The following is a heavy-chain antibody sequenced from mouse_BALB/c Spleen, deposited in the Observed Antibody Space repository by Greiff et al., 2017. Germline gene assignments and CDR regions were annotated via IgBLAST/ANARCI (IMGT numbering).Heavy chain of an antibody. J-gene: IGHJ4*01. CDR2: IRNKANGYKT. Sequence: EVQLVESGGGLVQPGGSLRLSCATSGFTFTDYYMSWVRQPPGKALEWLGFIRNKANGYKTAYSASVKGRFTISRDNSQSILYLQMNTLRAEDSATYYCARAPSGSSYKGDDAMDYWGQGTSVTVSS. CDR3: ARAPSGSSYKGDDAMDY. CDR1: GFTFTDYY. V-gene: IGHV7-3*02. D-gene: IGHD1-1*01.